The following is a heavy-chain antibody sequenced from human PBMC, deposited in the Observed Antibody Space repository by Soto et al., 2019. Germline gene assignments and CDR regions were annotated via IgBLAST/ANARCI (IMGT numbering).Heavy chain of an antibody. CDR3: VILCSGGRDFDY. J-gene: IGHJ4*02. CDR2: ISGYNGNT. V-gene: IGHV1-18*01. CDR1: GYTFTSYG. Sequence: QVQLVQSGAEVKKPGASVKVSCKTSGYTFTSYGICWVRQAPGQGLEWMGWISGYNGNTNYAQKLQGRVTMTTDTPTTTAYVEPRSLRSDDTAVYYCVILCSGGRDFDYWGQGTLVTVSS. D-gene: IGHD3-10*02.